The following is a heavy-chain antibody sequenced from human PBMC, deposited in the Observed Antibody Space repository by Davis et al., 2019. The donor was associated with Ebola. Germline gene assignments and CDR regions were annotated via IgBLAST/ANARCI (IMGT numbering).Heavy chain of an antibody. V-gene: IGHV3-74*01. J-gene: IGHJ4*02. CDR3: AKDFHSSGYHFDY. CDR2: INTDGRTT. D-gene: IGHD3-22*01. CDR1: GFTFSSHY. Sequence: HTGGSLRLSCAASGFTFSSHYMYRVRQALGKGLVWVSRINTDGRTTAYADSVKGRFTISRDNSKNTLYLQMSSLRPEDMAVYYCAKDFHSSGYHFDYWGQGTLVSVSS.